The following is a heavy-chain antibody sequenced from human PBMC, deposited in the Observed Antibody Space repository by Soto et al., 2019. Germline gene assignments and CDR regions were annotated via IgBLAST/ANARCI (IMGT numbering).Heavy chain of an antibody. CDR3: ARDNYDIDMDV. V-gene: IGHV1-8*01. Sequence: ASVKVSCKASGYTFTSYDINWVRQATGQGLEWMGWMNPNSGNTGYAQKFQGRVTMTTDTSTSTAYMELRSLRSDDTAVYYCARDNYDIDMDVWGKGTTVTVSS. J-gene: IGHJ6*03. CDR1: GYTFTSYD. CDR2: MNPNSGNT. D-gene: IGHD3-9*01.